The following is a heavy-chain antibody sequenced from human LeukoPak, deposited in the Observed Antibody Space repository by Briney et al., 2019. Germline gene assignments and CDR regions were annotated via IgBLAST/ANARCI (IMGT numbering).Heavy chain of an antibody. D-gene: IGHD5-18*01. Sequence: GGSLRLSCAASGFTFSSYSMNWVRQAPGKGLEWVSSISSSSSYIYYADSVKGRFTISRDNAKNSLYLQINSLRAEDTAVYYCAREVTAMVLVGWGQGTLVTVSS. J-gene: IGHJ4*02. CDR2: ISSSSSYI. CDR3: AREVTAMVLVG. CDR1: GFTFSSYS. V-gene: IGHV3-21*01.